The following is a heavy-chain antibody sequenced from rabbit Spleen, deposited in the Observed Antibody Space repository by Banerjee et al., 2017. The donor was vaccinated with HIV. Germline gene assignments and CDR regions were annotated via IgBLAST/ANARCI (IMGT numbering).Heavy chain of an antibody. J-gene: IGHJ6*01. CDR3: ARADSGSYLNDGMDL. D-gene: IGHD5-1*01. Sequence: EESGGDLVKPEGSLTLTCTASGFSFSSNYWICWVRQAPGKGLEWIGCIYTSSGGTWYASWAKGRFTISRTSSTTVTLQMTSLTAADTATYFCARADSGSYLNDGMDLWGPGTLVTVS. CDR2: IYTSSGGT. CDR1: GFSFSSNYW. V-gene: IGHV1S45*01.